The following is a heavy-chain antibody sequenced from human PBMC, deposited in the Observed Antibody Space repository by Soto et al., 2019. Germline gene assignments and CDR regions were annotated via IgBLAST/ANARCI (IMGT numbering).Heavy chain of an antibody. CDR3: ARVPIDYTGY. V-gene: IGHV3-48*02. CDR1: GFTLSSYT. Sequence: GGSLRLSCAASGFTLSSYTMNWVRKAPGKGLEWVSDISCSSSTIYYADSVKGRFTISRDNAKNSLYLQMNSLRDEDTAVYYCARVPIDYTGYWGQGTQVTVS. CDR2: ISCSSSTI. J-gene: IGHJ4*02. D-gene: IGHD2-2*02.